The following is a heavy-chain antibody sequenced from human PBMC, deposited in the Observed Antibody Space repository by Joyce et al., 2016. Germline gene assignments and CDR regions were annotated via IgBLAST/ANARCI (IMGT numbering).Heavy chain of an antibody. J-gene: IGHJ4*02. Sequence: QVQLVESGGGVVQPGSSLRLSCAASGLTLSNYGVHWGRQAPGKGLEWVAVISYDGIYKYYADSVKGRFTISRDNSKNTVFLEMNSLRTEDTAVYYCAKILTATYSSGWFLDYWGQGTLVTVSS. CDR3: AKILTATYSSGWFLDY. CDR1: GLTLSNYG. D-gene: IGHD6-25*01. V-gene: IGHV3-30*18. CDR2: ISYDGIYK.